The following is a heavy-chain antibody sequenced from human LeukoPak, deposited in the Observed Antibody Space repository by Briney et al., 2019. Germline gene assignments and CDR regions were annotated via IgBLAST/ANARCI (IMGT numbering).Heavy chain of an antibody. V-gene: IGHV3-30*18. CDR3: AKGELHFNTCSFDY. CDR2: ISYDGNHK. D-gene: IGHD1-26*01. Sequence: PGMSLRLSCAASGFTFSSGMHWVRQAPGKGLEWVTVISYDGNHKYYGDSVKGRFTISRDNSRNTLYLQMDSLKTEDTAVYYCAKGELHFNTCSFDYWGQGTLVTVSS. J-gene: IGHJ4*02. CDR1: GFTFSSG.